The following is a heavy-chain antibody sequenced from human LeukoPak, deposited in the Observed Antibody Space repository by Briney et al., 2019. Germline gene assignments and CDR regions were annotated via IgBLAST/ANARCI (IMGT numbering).Heavy chain of an antibody. J-gene: IGHJ6*02. V-gene: IGHV3-9*01. CDR2: ISWNSGSI. CDR3: AKGHDYYYYYGMDV. Sequence: QPGRSLRLSCAASGFTFDDYAIHWVRQAPGKGLEWVSGISWNSGSIGYADSVKGRFTISRDNAKNSLYLQMNSLRAEDTALYYCAKGHDYYYYYGMDVWGQGTTVTVSS. CDR1: GFTFDDYA.